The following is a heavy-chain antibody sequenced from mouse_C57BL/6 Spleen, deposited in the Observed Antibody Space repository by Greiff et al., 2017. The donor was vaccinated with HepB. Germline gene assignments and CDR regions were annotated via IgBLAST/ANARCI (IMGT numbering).Heavy chain of an antibody. CDR2: IYPGDGDT. D-gene: IGHD2-1*01. J-gene: IGHJ4*01. CDR1: GYAFSSYW. V-gene: IGHV1-80*01. Sequence: QVQLQQSGAELVKPGASVKISCKASGYAFSSYWMNWVKQRPGKGLEWIGQIYPGDGDTNHNGKFKGKATLNADKSASTAYMQLSSLTSEDSAVYFCARGNYGSWAMDDWGQGTSVTVSS. CDR3: ARGNYGSWAMDD.